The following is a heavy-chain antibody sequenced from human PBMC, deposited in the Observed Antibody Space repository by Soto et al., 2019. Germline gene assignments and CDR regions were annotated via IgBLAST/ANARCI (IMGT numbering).Heavy chain of an antibody. CDR1: GGSISSYY. CDR2: IYYSGRN. V-gene: IGHV4-59*01. J-gene: IGHJ4*02. CDR3: ARASVGATGSIDY. Sequence: QVQLQESGPGLVKPSETLALTCTVSGGSISSYYWSCIRQPPGKGLEWIGYIYYSGRNNYNPSLKSRVTISVDTSKHQFSVKLSSVTVADTAVYYCARASVGATGSIDYWGQGTLVTVSS. D-gene: IGHD1-26*01.